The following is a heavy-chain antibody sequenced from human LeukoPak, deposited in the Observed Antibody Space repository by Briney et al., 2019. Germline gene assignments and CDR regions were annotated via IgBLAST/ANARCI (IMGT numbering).Heavy chain of an antibody. CDR1: GFTFSGFG. J-gene: IGHJ4*02. Sequence: GGSLRPSCAASGFTFSGFGMHWVRQAPGKGLEWVAVIWYDGSNKYYADSVKGRFTISKDNPKNTLYVQMNSLRAEDTAVYYCARGRGADYGGNSGYFDYWGQGTLVTVSS. D-gene: IGHD4-23*01. CDR2: IWYDGSNK. V-gene: IGHV3-33*01. CDR3: ARGRGADYGGNSGYFDY.